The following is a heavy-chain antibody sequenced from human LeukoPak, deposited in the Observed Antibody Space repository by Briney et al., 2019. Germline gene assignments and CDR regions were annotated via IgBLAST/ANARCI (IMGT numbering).Heavy chain of an antibody. CDR1: GITLSHYA. CDR2: ISGSGGGT. J-gene: IGHJ4*02. D-gene: IGHD3-22*01. Sequence: GGSLRLSCAVYGITLSHYAMSWVRQAPGKGLEWVAGISGSGGGTHYADSVKGRFTISRDNPKNTLYLQMNNLRAGDTAVYFCAKRGVVIRVILVGFHKEAYYFDSWGQGALVTVSS. V-gene: IGHV3-23*01. CDR3: AKRGVVIRVILVGFHKEAYYFDS.